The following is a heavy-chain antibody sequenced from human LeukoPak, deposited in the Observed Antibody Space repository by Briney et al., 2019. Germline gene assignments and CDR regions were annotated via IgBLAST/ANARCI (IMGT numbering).Heavy chain of an antibody. CDR1: GFTFSSYW. CDR3: ARKSNYGFV. CDR2: IKQDGSEK. Sequence: GGSLRLSCAASGFTFSSYWMSWVCQAPGKGLEWVANIKQDGSEKYYVGSVKGRFTISRDNAKNSLYLQMNSLRADDTAVYYCARKSNYGFVWGQGTLVTVPS. V-gene: IGHV3-7*05. J-gene: IGHJ4*02. D-gene: IGHD3/OR15-3a*01.